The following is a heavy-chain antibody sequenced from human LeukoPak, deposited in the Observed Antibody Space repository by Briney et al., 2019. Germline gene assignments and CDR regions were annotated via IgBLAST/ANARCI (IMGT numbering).Heavy chain of an antibody. CDR3: ARGLSYYDSSGYYSFDY. CDR2: IYYSGST. Sequence: AQTLSLTCTVSGGSISSGDYYWSWIRLPPGKGLEWIGYIYYSGSTYYNPSLKSRVTISVDTSKNQFSLKLSSVTAADTAVYYCARGLSYYDSSGYYSFDYWGQGTLVTVSS. J-gene: IGHJ4*02. V-gene: IGHV4-30-4*01. D-gene: IGHD3-22*01. CDR1: GGSISSGDYY.